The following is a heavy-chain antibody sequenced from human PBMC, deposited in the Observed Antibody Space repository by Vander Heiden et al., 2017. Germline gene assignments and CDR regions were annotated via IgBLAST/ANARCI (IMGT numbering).Heavy chain of an antibody. D-gene: IGHD3-22*01. J-gene: IGHJ3*02. CDR1: GFTFSTYA. V-gene: IGHV3-23*01. CDR2: ISGSGGGT. Sequence: EAQLLESGGGLVQPGGSLRLSCAASGFTFSTYAMSCVRQAPGKGLEWVSGISGSGGGTYYADSVKGRLTISRDNSKNTLYLQMNSLRAEDTAVYYCAKENDSSGYYSEGAFDIWGQGTMVTVSS. CDR3: AKENDSSGYYSEGAFDI.